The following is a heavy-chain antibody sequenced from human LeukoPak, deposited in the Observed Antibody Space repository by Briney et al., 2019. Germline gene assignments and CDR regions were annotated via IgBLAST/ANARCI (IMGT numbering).Heavy chain of an antibody. Sequence: KSSETLSLTCTVSGCSISSYYWSWIRQPPGKGLEWIGYIYHSETTSYNPSLKSRVTKSADTSKNQFSLKLSSVTAADTAVYYCARDSGYSYGPDFDYWGQGTLVTVSS. CDR1: GCSISSYY. CDR2: IYHSETT. D-gene: IGHD5-18*01. V-gene: IGHV4-59*12. J-gene: IGHJ4*02. CDR3: ARDSGYSYGPDFDY.